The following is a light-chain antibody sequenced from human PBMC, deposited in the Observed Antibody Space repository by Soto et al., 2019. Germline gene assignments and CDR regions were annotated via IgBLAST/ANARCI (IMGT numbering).Light chain of an antibody. CDR1: QAVNTR. Sequence: EIVLTQSPATLSSFPGDRVTLSCRASQAVNTRLAWYQHKPGQAPRLLIYLASNRAAGVPARFSGSGSGTDFTPTISNVEPEDFAVYYCHQRQSWPRTFGQGTTVDIK. V-gene: IGKV3-11*01. CDR2: LAS. J-gene: IGKJ1*01. CDR3: HQRQSWPRT.